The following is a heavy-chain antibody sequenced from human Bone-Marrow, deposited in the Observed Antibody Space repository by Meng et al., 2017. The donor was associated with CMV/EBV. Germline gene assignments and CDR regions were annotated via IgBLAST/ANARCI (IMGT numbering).Heavy chain of an antibody. J-gene: IGHJ3*02. V-gene: IGHV3-21*01. Sequence: GESLKISCAASGFTVSSNYMSWVRQAPGKGLEWVSSISSSSSYIYYADSVKGRFTISRDNAKNSLYLQMNSLRAEDTAVYYCAREDTIFGVVIGAFDIWGQRTMVTFSS. CDR3: AREDTIFGVVIGAFDI. CDR2: ISSSSSYI. CDR1: GFTVSSNY. D-gene: IGHD3-3*01.